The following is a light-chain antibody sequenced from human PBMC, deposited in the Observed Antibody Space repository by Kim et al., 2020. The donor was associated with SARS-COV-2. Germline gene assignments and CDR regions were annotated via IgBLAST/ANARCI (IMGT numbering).Light chain of an antibody. CDR1: SGSIASNY. CDR3: QSYDRSIVV. Sequence: GKTVTISCTRSSGSIASNYVQWYQQRPGSSPTTVIYEDNQRPSGVPDRFSGSIDSSSNSASLTISGLKTEDEADYYCQSYDRSIVVFGGGTQLTVL. J-gene: IGLJ2*01. CDR2: EDN. V-gene: IGLV6-57*01.